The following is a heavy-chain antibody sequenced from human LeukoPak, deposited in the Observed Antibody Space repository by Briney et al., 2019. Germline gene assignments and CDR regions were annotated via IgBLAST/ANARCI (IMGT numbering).Heavy chain of an antibody. D-gene: IGHD2-15*01. CDR3: ARAGEVVVAAEYYFDY. Sequence: GASVKVSCKASGYTFTSYGISWVRQAPGQGLEWMGWISAYNGNTNYAQKLQGRVTMATDTSTSTAYMELRSLRSDDTAVYYCARAGEVVVAAEYYFDYWGQGTLVTVSS. CDR1: GYTFTSYG. V-gene: IGHV1-18*04. CDR2: ISAYNGNT. J-gene: IGHJ4*02.